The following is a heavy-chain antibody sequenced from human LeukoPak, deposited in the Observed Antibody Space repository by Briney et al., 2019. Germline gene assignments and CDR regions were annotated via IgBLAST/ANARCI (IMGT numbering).Heavy chain of an antibody. CDR1: GGSISSSNW. J-gene: IGHJ4*02. CDR3: TSYFYDSSGYYAPD. V-gene: IGHV4-4*02. D-gene: IGHD3-22*01. Sequence: PSGTLSLTCAVSGGSISSSNWWSWVRQRQGKGLEWIWEIHHSGSTNYNPSLKSRVTISVDKSKNQFSLRLSSVTAADTAVYFCTSYFYDSSGYYAPDWGQGTLVTVSS. CDR2: IHHSGST.